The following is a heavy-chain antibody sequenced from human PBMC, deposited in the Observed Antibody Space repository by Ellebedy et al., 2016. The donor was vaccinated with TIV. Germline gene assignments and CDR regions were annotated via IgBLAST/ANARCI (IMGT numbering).Heavy chain of an antibody. D-gene: IGHD6-13*01. Sequence: GESLKISXAASGFTFSSYAMSWVRQAPGKGLEWVSAISGSGDSTYYADSVKGRFTISRDNSKNTLYLQMNSLRAEDTAIYYCTKDRPGYSGVFAWGQGTLVTVS. CDR1: GFTFSSYA. J-gene: IGHJ5*02. V-gene: IGHV3-23*01. CDR3: TKDRPGYSGVFA. CDR2: ISGSGDST.